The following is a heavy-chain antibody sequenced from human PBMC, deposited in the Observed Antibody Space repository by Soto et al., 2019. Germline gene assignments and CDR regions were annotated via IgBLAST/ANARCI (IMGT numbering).Heavy chain of an antibody. CDR3: ALTNYDILTGYVFDY. J-gene: IGHJ4*02. Sequence: SGPTLVNPTQTLTLTCTFSGFSLSTSGIRVSWIRQPPGKALEWLARIDWDDDKFYSTSLKTRLTISKDTSKNQVVLTMTNMDPVDTATYYCALTNYDILTGYVFDYWGQGTLVTVSS. CDR1: GFSLSTSGIR. D-gene: IGHD3-9*01. CDR2: IDWDDDK. V-gene: IGHV2-70*04.